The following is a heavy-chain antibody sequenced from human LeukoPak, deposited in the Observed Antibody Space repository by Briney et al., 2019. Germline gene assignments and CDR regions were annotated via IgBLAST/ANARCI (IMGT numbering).Heavy chain of an antibody. D-gene: IGHD6-13*01. V-gene: IGHV4-39*07. Sequence: SETLSLTCTVSGGSISSSSYYWGWIRQPPGKGLEWIGEINHSGSTNYNPSLKSRVTISVDTSKNQFSLKLSSVTAADTAVYYCARAKKRIAAAGSPPDYWGQGTLVTVSS. CDR1: GGSISSSSYY. CDR2: INHSGST. CDR3: ARAKKRIAAAGSPPDY. J-gene: IGHJ4*02.